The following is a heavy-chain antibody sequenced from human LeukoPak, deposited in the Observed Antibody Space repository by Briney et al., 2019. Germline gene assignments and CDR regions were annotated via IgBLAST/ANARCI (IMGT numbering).Heavy chain of an antibody. V-gene: IGHV3-21*01. D-gene: IGHD2-8*01. CDR2: ISSSSSYI. CDR3: ARGNGFRKIVYYYYGMDV. Sequence: PGGSLRLSCAASGFTFSSYSMNWVRQAPGKGLEWVSSISSSSSYIYYADSVKGRFTISRDNAKNSPYLQMNSLRAEDTAVYYCARGNGFRKIVYYYYGMDVWGQGTTVTVSS. CDR1: GFTFSSYS. J-gene: IGHJ6*02.